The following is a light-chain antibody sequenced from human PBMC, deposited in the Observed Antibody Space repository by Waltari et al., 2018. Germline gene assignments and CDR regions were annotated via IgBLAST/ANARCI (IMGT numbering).Light chain of an antibody. Sequence: QSVLTQPPSVSAAPGQTVTIPCAGGNSNLANNYVSWYKKFPARAPRLLIFDDTQRPSGMPDRFSGSKSGTSATLAITGLQSGDEADYYCASWDSSLSAAGVFGGGTRLTVL. CDR1: NSNLANNY. CDR2: DDT. V-gene: IGLV1-51*01. J-gene: IGLJ3*02. CDR3: ASWDSSLSAAGV.